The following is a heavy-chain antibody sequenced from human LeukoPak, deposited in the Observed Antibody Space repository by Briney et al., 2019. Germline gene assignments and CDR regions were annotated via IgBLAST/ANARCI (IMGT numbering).Heavy chain of an antibody. D-gene: IGHD3-16*02. J-gene: IGHJ5*02. V-gene: IGHV3-66*01. Sequence: GGSLRLSCAASGFTVSSNYMSWVRQAPGKGLEWASVIYSGGSTYYADSVKGRFTISRDNSKNTLYLQMNSLRAEDTAVYYCARDPGIMITFGGVIVTWGQGTLVTVSS. CDR2: IYSGGST. CDR3: ARDPGIMITFGGVIVT. CDR1: GFTVSSNY.